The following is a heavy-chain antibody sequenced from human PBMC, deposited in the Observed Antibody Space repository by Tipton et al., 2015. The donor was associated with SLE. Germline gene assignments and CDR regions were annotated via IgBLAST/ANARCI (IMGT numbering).Heavy chain of an antibody. V-gene: IGHV4-38-2*02. Sequence: TLSLTCSVSGNSIYNGFYWGWIRQPPGKGLEWIGTFYYGGRTFYNPSLKSRVTLLLDTSKNQFSLDLSSVTAADTAVYYCVRALWLDKDFAVVPPGIRLRAFDIWGQGTMVTVSS. CDR1: GNSIYNGFY. D-gene: IGHD2-2*02. CDR2: FYYGGRT. J-gene: IGHJ3*02. CDR3: VRALWLDKDFAVVPPGIRLRAFDI.